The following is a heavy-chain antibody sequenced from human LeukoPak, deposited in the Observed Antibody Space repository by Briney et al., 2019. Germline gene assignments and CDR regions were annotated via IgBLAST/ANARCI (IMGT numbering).Heavy chain of an antibody. CDR2: ISLDGSNK. D-gene: IGHD3-16*01. J-gene: IGHJ4*02. CDR3: AKPTYAEEIFDY. Sequence: GSSHTLSCAASGFTFSRYGMHWVRQAPGKELEWVAFISLDGSNKYYADSVKGRFTISRENSINTRYLQMNSLRAEDTAVYYCAKPTYAEEIFDYWGQGTLVTVSS. V-gene: IGHV3-30*18. CDR1: GFTFSRYG.